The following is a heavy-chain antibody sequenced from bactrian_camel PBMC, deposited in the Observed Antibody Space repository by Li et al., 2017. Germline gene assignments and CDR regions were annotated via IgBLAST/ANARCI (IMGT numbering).Heavy chain of an antibody. CDR2: IDRSGRT. CDR1: GYSSSTDC. CDR3: AARFGSWFCLQSWNDFSE. Sequence: HVQLVESGGGSVQTGGSRRLSCVASGYSSSTDCVAWVRQAPGKEREGVVAIDRSGRTTYAESVKGRFTLSMDANTLYLQMKSLKPEDTAQYYCAARFGSWFCLQSWNDFSEWGQGTQVTVS. J-gene: IGHJ6*01. V-gene: IGHV3S1*01. D-gene: IGHD6*01.